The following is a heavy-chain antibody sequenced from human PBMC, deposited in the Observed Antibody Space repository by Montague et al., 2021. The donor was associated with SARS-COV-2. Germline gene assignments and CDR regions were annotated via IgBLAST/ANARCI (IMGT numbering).Heavy chain of an antibody. V-gene: IGHV4-34*01. CDR1: GGSFSGYY. CDR2: INHSGTT. Sequence: SETLSLTCAVYGGSFSGYYWTWIRQSPGKGLEWIAEINHSGTTNYNFNPSLRSRVTISVGTSKSPFSLKLSSVTAADTGVYYCARWDPQTLTLIGLRGKSASDXWGQGTLVTVSS. D-gene: IGHD4-23*01. J-gene: IGHJ4*02. CDR3: ARWDPQTLTLIGLRGKSASDX.